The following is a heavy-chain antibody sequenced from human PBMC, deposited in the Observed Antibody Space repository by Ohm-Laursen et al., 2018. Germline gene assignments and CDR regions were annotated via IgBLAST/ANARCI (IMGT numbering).Heavy chain of an antibody. CDR2: ISSSGNT. CDR1: GGSVSTYY. D-gene: IGHD6-13*01. J-gene: IGHJ4*02. Sequence: SETLSLTCAVSGGSVSTYYWNWIRQPAGKGLEWIGRISSSGNTNYNPSLKSRVTISVDTSKNQFSLKLSSVTAADTAVYYCARLSVAAAGPDYWGQGTLVTVSS. V-gene: IGHV4-4*07. CDR3: ARLSVAAAGPDY.